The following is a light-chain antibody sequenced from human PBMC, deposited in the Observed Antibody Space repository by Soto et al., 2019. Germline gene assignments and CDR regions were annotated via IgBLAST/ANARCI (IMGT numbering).Light chain of an antibody. J-gene: IGKJ1*01. Sequence: EIVLTQSPGTLSLSPGERATLSCRASQSVSSSYLAWYQQKPGQAPRLLIYGTSSRATAIPDRFSGSGSGTDFTLTISRLEPEDFAVYYCQQYGSSSWTLGQGTRWIS. V-gene: IGKV3-20*01. CDR2: GTS. CDR1: QSVSSSY. CDR3: QQYGSSSWT.